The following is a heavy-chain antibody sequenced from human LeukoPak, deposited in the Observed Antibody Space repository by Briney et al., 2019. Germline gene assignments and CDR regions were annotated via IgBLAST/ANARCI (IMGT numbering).Heavy chain of an antibody. J-gene: IGHJ3*01. Sequence: GSLRLSCSASGFNFITAALNWVRQGPGKGLEWVSLIGSSGGSTYYADSVKGRFTISRDNSNHTLSLQMNGLRVEDTAIYYCVKDIQLSTWGLGTMVTVSS. CDR3: VKDIQLST. CDR1: GFNFITAA. CDR2: IGSSGGST. D-gene: IGHD5-24*01. V-gene: IGHV3-23*01.